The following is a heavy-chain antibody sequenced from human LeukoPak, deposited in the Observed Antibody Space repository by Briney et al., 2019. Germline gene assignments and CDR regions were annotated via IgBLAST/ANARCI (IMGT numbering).Heavy chain of an antibody. J-gene: IGHJ4*02. CDR3: AGCSGGSCTGYYFDY. V-gene: IGHV4-34*01. Sequence: SETPSLTCAVYGESFSSYYWSWIRQPPGKGLEWIGEINHSGNTNYNPSLKSRVTISVDTSKNQFSLKLSSVTAADTAVYYCAGCSGGSCTGYYFDYWGQGTLVTVSS. CDR2: INHSGNT. CDR1: GESFSSYY. D-gene: IGHD2-15*01.